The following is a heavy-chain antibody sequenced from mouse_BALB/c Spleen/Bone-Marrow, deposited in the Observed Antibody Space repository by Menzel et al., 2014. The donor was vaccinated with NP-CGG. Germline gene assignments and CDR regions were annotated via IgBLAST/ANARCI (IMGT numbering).Heavy chain of an antibody. D-gene: IGHD2-4*01. CDR2: ISTYSGNT. Sequence: VQLVESGPELVRPGVSVKISCKGSGYTFTNYAMHWVKQSHAKSLEWIGVISTYSGNTNYNQKFKGKATMTVDKSSSTAYMELARLTSEDSAIYYCARGIYYDSTWFAYWGQGTLVTVSA. J-gene: IGHJ3*01. CDR3: ARGIYYDSTWFAY. V-gene: IGHV1-67*01. CDR1: GYTFTNYA.